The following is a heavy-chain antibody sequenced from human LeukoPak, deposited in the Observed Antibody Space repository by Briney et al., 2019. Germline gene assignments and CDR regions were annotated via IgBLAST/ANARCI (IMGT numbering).Heavy chain of an antibody. CDR3: ATYTRHCSGGTCYSIDY. V-gene: IGHV4-59*08. CDR2: VYYSGST. Sequence: SETLSLTCTVSGDSISSYHWTWIRQPPGRGLEWIGYVYYSGSTNYNPSLKSRVAISLDTSNNQFSLKLTSVTAAGTAIYYCATYTRHCSGGTCYSIDYWGQGTLVTVSS. J-gene: IGHJ4*02. CDR1: GDSISSYH. D-gene: IGHD2-15*01.